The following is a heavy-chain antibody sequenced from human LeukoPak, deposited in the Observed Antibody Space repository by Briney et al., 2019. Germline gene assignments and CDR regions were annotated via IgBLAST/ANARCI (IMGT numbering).Heavy chain of an antibody. D-gene: IGHD2-15*01. Sequence: PSETLSLTCAVSGGSISSGGYSWSWIWQPPGKGLEWIGYIYHSGSTYYNPSLKSRVTISVDRSKNQFSLKLSSVTAADTAVYYCARVGYCSGGSCYGEYNWFDPWGQGTLVTVSS. J-gene: IGHJ5*02. CDR1: GGSISSGGYS. V-gene: IGHV4-30-2*01. CDR2: IYHSGST. CDR3: ARVGYCSGGSCYGEYNWFDP.